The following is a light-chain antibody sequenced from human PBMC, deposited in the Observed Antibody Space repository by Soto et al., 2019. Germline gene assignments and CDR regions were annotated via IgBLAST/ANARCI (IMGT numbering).Light chain of an antibody. J-gene: IGKJ4*01. CDR1: QSVSSGY. V-gene: IGKV3-20*01. CDR3: QQYGTPPLT. CDR2: GAS. Sequence: EFLLTQSPGTLSLSPGEGATLFCRASQSVSSGYLAWYQQKPGQAPRLLIYGASTRATGIPDRFSGSGSGTDFTLTINRLEPQDFAVYYCQQYGTPPLTFGGVTKVAIE.